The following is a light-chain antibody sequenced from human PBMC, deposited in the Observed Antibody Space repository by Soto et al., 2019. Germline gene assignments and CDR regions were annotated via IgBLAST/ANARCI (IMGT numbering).Light chain of an antibody. J-gene: IGKJ1*01. Sequence: EIVMTQSPGTLSVSPGERATLSCWASQSVSSNLAWYQQKPGQAPRLLIYAASTRATGVPARFSGSGSGTEFTLTISSLQSEDFAIYYCHQYYNWPPYTFGQGTKVDIK. CDR3: HQYYNWPPYT. CDR2: AAS. CDR1: QSVSSN. V-gene: IGKV3-15*01.